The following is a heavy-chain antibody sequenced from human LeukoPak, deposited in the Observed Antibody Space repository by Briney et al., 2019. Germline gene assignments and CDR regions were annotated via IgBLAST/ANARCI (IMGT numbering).Heavy chain of an antibody. D-gene: IGHD3-10*01. J-gene: IGHJ4*02. V-gene: IGHV3-23*01. Sequence: GGSLRLSCAASGFTFSGYAMTWVRQAPGKGLEWVSTVSAGGGSTYYADSVKGRFTISRDNPRNTLHLQMNSLRAEDTAVYYCAKRLYGSGGYYQFDYWGQGTLVTVSS. CDR1: GFTFSGYA. CDR3: AKRLYGSGGYYQFDY. CDR2: VSAGGGST.